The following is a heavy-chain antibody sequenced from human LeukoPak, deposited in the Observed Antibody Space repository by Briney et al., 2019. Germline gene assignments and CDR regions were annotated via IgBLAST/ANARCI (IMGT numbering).Heavy chain of an antibody. CDR1: GYTFTSYA. CDR3: ARGGSGSYYIF. CDR2: INPSGGST. J-gene: IGHJ4*02. Sequence: ASVKVSCKASGYTFTSYAMNWVRQAPGQGLEWMGIINPSGGSTSYAQKFQGRVTMTRDMSTSTVYMELSSLRSDDTAVYYCARGGSGSYYIFWGQGTLVTVSS. D-gene: IGHD3-10*01. V-gene: IGHV1-46*01.